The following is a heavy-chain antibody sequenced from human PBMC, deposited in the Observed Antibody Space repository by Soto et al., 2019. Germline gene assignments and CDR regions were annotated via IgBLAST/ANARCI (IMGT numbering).Heavy chain of an antibody. J-gene: IGHJ4*02. CDR1: GFTLSSYW. V-gene: IGHV3-7*03. D-gene: IGHD5-18*01. CDR3: ARAPWIQLWFGSDWGFDY. CDR2: IKQDGSEK. Sequence: PGGSLRLSCAASGFTLSSYWMGWVRQAPGKGLEWVANIKQDGSEKYYVDSVKGRFTISRDNAKNSLYLQMNSLRAEDTAVYYCARAPWIQLWFGSDWGFDYWGQGTQVTVSS.